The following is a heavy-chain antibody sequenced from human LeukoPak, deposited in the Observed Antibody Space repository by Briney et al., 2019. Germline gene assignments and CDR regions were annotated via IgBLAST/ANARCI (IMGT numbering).Heavy chain of an antibody. CDR2: IYSGGST. Sequence: AGGSLRLSCAASGFTVSSNYMSWVRQAPGKGLEWVSVIYSGGSTYYADSVKGQFTISRDNSKNTLYLQMNSLRAEDTAVYYCARDWGSTYYYDSSGSPGDYWGQGTLVTVSS. CDR1: GFTVSSNY. V-gene: IGHV3-66*02. D-gene: IGHD3-22*01. CDR3: ARDWGSTYYYDSSGSPGDY. J-gene: IGHJ4*02.